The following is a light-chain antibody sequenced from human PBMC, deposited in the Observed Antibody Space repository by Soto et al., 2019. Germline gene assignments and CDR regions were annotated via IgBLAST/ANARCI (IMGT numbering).Light chain of an antibody. CDR3: QQYKDWPPLT. V-gene: IGKV3D-15*01. CDR1: QNINSN. Sequence: EILMTHSPLTLSVSPGEGATLFCRASQNINSNLAWYQQRPGQAPRVLIYGASSRASGIPDRFSGSGSGTDFTLTINRLEPDDFAVYYCQQYKDWPPLTFGGGTRVECK. J-gene: IGKJ4*01. CDR2: GAS.